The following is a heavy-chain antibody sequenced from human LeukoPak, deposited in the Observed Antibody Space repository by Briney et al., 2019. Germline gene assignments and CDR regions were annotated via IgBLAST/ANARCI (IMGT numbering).Heavy chain of an antibody. J-gene: IGHJ3*02. V-gene: IGHV3-9*01. D-gene: IGHD1-1*01. Sequence: PGGSLRLSCAASGFTFDDYVMHWVRQAPGKGLEWVSGISWNSGSIGYADSVKGRFTISRDNAKNSLYLQMNSLRAEDSAEYYCAKSLLTTATGTGRAFDIWGQGTMVTVSA. CDR2: ISWNSGSI. CDR1: GFTFDDYV. CDR3: AKSLLTTATGTGRAFDI.